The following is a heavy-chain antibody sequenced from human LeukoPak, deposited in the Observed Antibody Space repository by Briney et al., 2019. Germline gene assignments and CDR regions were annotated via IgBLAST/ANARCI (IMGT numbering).Heavy chain of an antibody. Sequence: SETLSLTCTVSGGSISSSSYYWGWIRQPPGKGLEWIGSIYYSGSTYYNPSLKSRVTISVDTSKSQFSLKLSSVTAADTAVYYCASVPHYYYDSSGYSDYWGQGTLVTVSS. D-gene: IGHD3-22*01. V-gene: IGHV4-39*01. J-gene: IGHJ4*02. CDR1: GGSISSSSYY. CDR3: ASVPHYYYDSSGYSDY. CDR2: IYYSGST.